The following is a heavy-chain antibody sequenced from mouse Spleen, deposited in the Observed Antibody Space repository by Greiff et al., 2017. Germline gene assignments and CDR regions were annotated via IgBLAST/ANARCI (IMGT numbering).Heavy chain of an antibody. CDR1: GFNIKDYY. Sequence: VMLVESGAELVRPGASVKLSCTASGFNIKDYYMHWVKQRPGQGLEWIGVINPGSGGTNYNEKFKGKATLTADKSSSTAYMQLSSLTSDDSAVYFCATYGYDAWFAYWGQGTLVTVSA. V-gene: IGHV1-54*03. D-gene: IGHD2-2*01. CDR3: ATYGYDAWFAY. J-gene: IGHJ3*01. CDR2: INPGSGGT.